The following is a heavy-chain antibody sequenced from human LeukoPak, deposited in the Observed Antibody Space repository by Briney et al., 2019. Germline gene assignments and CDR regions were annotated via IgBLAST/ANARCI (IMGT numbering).Heavy chain of an antibody. CDR2: TYYRSKWYS. V-gene: IGHV6-1*01. D-gene: IGHD6-19*01. CDR1: GDSVSSNSVA. CDR3: ARLQGSSSSGWSRGMDV. J-gene: IGHJ3*01. Sequence: SQTLSLTCAISGDSVSSNSVAWSWIRQSPSRGLEWLGRTYYRSKWYSDYAASLKSRITINPDTSKNQFSLQLNFVTPEDTAVYYCARLQGSSSSGWSRGMDVWGQGTMVTVSS.